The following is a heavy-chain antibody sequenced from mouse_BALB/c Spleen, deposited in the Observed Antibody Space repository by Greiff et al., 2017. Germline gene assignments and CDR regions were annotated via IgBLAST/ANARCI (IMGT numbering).Heavy chain of an antibody. D-gene: IGHD2-1*01. Sequence: VQLQESGPGLVAPSQSLSITCTVSGFSLTGYDVNWVRQPPGKGLEWLGMVWGDGSTDYNSALKSRLSISKDNSKSQVFLKMNSLQTDDTARYYCARESYGNHPMDYWGQGTSVTVSS. J-gene: IGHJ4*01. CDR2: VWGDGST. CDR3: ARESYGNHPMDY. V-gene: IGHV2-6-7*01. CDR1: GFSLTGYD.